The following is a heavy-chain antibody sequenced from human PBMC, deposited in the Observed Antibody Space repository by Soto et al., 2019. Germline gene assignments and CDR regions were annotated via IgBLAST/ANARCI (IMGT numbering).Heavy chain of an antibody. CDR1: GGSISSSSYY. CDR3: ARPPQYDDFWSGYWDV. D-gene: IGHD3-3*01. CDR2: IYYSGST. Sequence: SETLSLTCTVSGGSISSSSYYWGWIRQPPGKGLEWIGSIYYSGSTYYNPSLKSRVTISVDTSKNQFSLKLSSVTAADTAVYYCARPPQYDDFWSGYWDVWGQGTTVNVAS. J-gene: IGHJ6*02. V-gene: IGHV4-39*01.